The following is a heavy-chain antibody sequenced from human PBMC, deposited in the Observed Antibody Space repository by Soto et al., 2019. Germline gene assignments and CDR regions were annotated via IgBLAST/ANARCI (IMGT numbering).Heavy chain of an antibody. Sequence: GQGLEWVAVISYDGSSTYYADSVKGRFTISRDNAKNTLYLQIHSLRPEDTAVYYCARDSVVTVYGIRVIPPVSALLLNRSSDL. CDR2: ISYDGSST. V-gene: IGHV3-30*04. CDR3: ARDSVVTVYGIRVIPPVSALLLNRSSDL. J-gene: IGHJ2*01. D-gene: IGHD3-16*02.